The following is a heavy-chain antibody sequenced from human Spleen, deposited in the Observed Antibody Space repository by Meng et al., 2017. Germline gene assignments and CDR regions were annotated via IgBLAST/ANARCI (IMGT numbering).Heavy chain of an antibody. CDR3: ARGGDYPPKTGNDAFDI. J-gene: IGHJ3*02. Sequence: SETLSLTCKISGDSLSAYYWSWLRQPPGKNLECIGYIYYRGSTDYDPSLKSRAAISIDTSKNQFSLRLSSVTASDTAVYYCARGGDYPPKTGNDAFDIWGPGTMVTVSS. CDR1: GDSLSAYY. CDR2: IYYRGST. V-gene: IGHV4-59*12. D-gene: IGHD4-11*01.